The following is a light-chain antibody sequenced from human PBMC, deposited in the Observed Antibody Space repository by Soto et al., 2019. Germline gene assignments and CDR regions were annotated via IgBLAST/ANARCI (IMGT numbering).Light chain of an antibody. V-gene: IGKV1-12*01. CDR3: QQGYGFAFT. Sequence: DIQMTQSPSSVSASVGDRVTISCRASQDISTWLAWYQQKPGKAPKLLIYAASSLQSGVLSRFSGSGSGTDFTLTISSLQPEDFATYFCQQGYGFAFTFGPGTKVDIK. J-gene: IGKJ3*01. CDR2: AAS. CDR1: QDISTW.